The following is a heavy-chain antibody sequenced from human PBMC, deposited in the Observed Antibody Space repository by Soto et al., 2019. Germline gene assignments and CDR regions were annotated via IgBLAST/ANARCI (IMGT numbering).Heavy chain of an antibody. D-gene: IGHD3-10*01. J-gene: IGHJ5*02. CDR3: ARVPPPPHGDSTKHNFLDP. CDR1: GYTFVDYG. CDR2: ISPYNGNT. V-gene: IGHV1-18*04. Sequence: ASVKVSCKASGYTFVDYGFSWVRQAPGQGLEWMGWISPYNGNTHSVETFQGRVTMTTDTSTSTAFMELRTLTSDDTAVYYCARVPPPPHGDSTKHNFLDPWGQGTLVTVSS.